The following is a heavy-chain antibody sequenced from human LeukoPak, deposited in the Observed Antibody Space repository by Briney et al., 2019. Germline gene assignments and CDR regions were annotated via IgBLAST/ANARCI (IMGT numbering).Heavy chain of an antibody. D-gene: IGHD4-17*01. CDR3: ARQKDYGDYLRAFDI. CDR2: IYYSGST. J-gene: IGHJ3*02. Sequence: SETLSLTCIVSGGSISSYYWSWIRQPPGKGLEWIGYIYYSGSTNYNPSLKSRVTISVDTSKNQFSLKLSSVTAADTAVYYCARQKDYGDYLRAFDIWGQGTMVTVSS. CDR1: GGSISSYY. V-gene: IGHV4-59*08.